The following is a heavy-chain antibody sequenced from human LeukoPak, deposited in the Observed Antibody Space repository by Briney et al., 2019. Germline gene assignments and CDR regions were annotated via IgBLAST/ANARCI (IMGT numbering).Heavy chain of an antibody. CDR2: ISSCSSYI. J-gene: IGHJ4*02. V-gene: IGHV3-21*01. D-gene: IGHD5-18*01. CDR3: ARDPRGGSYGPSAFDY. CDR1: GYTFSSCS. Sequence: PGGSLRLSCAASGYTFSSCSMNWVRQAPGKGLEWVSSISSCSSYIYYADSVKGRFTISRDNAKNSLYLQMNSLRAEDTAVYYCARDPRGGSYGPSAFDYWGQGTLVTVSS.